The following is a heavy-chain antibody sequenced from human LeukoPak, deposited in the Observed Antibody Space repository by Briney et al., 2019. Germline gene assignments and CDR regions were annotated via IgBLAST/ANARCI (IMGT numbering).Heavy chain of an antibody. D-gene: IGHD5-12*01. J-gene: IGHJ4*02. CDR3: AKHYSGYDYDFSDY. V-gene: IGHV3-23*01. CDR2: ISGTGDNT. Sequence: GRSLRLSCAASGFTFSTYAMSWVRQAPGKGLEWVSAISGTGDNTYYVDSVKGRFTISRDNSKNTLYLQMNSLRAEDTAVYYCAKHYSGYDYDFSDYWGQGTLVTVSS. CDR1: GFTFSTYA.